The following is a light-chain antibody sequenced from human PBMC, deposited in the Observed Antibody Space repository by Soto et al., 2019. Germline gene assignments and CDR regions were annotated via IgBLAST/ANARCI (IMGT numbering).Light chain of an antibody. CDR2: AAS. J-gene: IGKJ2*01. V-gene: IGKV1-6*01. CDR1: QGIGNA. Sequence: AIQMTQSPSSLSASVGDRVTISCRASQGIGNALGWYQQKPGKPPKVLIYAASTLQSGVPSRFSGSGSGTDFTLTISCLQSEDFATYYCQQYYSYHPEYTFGQGTKVEIX. CDR3: QQYYSYHPEYT.